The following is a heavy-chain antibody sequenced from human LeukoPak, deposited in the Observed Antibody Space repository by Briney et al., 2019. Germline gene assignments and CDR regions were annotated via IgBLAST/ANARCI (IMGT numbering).Heavy chain of an antibody. Sequence: GGSLRLSCAASGFTFSSYGMHWVRQAPGKGLEWVAFIRYDGSNKYYADSVKGRFTISRDNSKNTLYLQMNSLRAEDTAVYYCAKDPFGAAYYGSGSLDYWGQGTLVTVSS. CDR2: IRYDGSNK. CDR3: AKDPFGAAYYGSGSLDY. V-gene: IGHV3-30*02. D-gene: IGHD3-10*01. J-gene: IGHJ4*02. CDR1: GFTFSSYG.